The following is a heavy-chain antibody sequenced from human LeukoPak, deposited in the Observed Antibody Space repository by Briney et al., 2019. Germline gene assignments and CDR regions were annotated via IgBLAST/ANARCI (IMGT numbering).Heavy chain of an antibody. J-gene: IGHJ6*03. Sequence: PSETLSLTCTVSGGSISSYYWSWIRQPPGKGLEWIGYIYHSGSTYYNPSLKSRVTISVDRSKNQFSLKLSSVTAADTAVYYCARVQTARGTSWGAYYYYMDVWGKGTTVTVSS. V-gene: IGHV4-59*12. D-gene: IGHD2-2*01. CDR1: GGSISSYY. CDR2: IYHSGST. CDR3: ARVQTARGTSWGAYYYYMDV.